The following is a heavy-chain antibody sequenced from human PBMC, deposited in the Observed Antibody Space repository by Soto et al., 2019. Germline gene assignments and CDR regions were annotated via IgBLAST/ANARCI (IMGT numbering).Heavy chain of an antibody. J-gene: IGHJ4*02. CDR1: GVTFTSYA. D-gene: IGHD2-15*01. CDR2: ISKSGDST. CDR3: VTGSFGFDY. Sequence: EVQLLESGGGLVQPGGSLRLSCAASGVTFTSYAMTWVRQVPGEGLQWVSSISKSGDSTYYADSVKGRFTTSRDNSKNTLYLQMNSLRAEDTAIYYCVTGSFGFDYWGQGTVVTGSS. V-gene: IGHV3-23*01.